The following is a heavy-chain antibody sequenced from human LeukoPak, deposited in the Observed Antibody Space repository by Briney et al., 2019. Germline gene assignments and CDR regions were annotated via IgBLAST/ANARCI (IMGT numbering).Heavy chain of an antibody. D-gene: IGHD4-17*01. Sequence: PGGSLRLSCAASGFTFSSYAMHWVRQAPGKGLEWVAVISYDGSNKYYADSVKGRFTISRDNAKNSLYLQMNSLRAEDTAVYYCARDSRGDYGDYVEYFQHWGQGTLVTVSS. CDR3: ARDSRGDYGDYVEYFQH. J-gene: IGHJ1*01. CDR1: GFTFSSYA. CDR2: ISYDGSNK. V-gene: IGHV3-30-3*01.